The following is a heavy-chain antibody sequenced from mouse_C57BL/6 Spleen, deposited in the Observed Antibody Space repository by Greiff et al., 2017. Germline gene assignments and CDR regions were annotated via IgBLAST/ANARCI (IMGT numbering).Heavy chain of an antibody. J-gene: IGHJ2*01. V-gene: IGHV1-64*01. Sequence: QVQLQQPGAELVKPGASVKLSCKASGYTFTSYWMHWVQQRPGQGLEWIGMIHPNSGSTNYNEKFKSKATLTVDKSSSTAYLQLSSLTSEDSAVYYCARSGDYDYDVNYFDYWGQGTTLTVSS. CDR2: IHPNSGST. CDR1: GYTFTSYW. D-gene: IGHD2-4*01. CDR3: ARSGDYDYDVNYFDY.